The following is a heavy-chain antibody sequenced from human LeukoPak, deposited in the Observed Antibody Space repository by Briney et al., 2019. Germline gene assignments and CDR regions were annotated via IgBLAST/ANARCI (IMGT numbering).Heavy chain of an antibody. Sequence: GGSLRLSCAASGFTFSSYAMHWVRQAPGKLLGYVSAISSNGGSTYYANSVKGRFTISRDNSKNTLYLQMGSLRAEDMAVYYCAGGSGSYYDYWGQGTLVTVST. CDR3: AGGSGSYYDY. CDR2: ISSNGGST. J-gene: IGHJ4*02. D-gene: IGHD1-26*01. CDR1: GFTFSSYA. V-gene: IGHV3-64*01.